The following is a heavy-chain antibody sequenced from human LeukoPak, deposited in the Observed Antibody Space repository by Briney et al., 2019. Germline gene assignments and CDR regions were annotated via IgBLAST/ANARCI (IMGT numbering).Heavy chain of an antibody. Sequence: NPSQTLSLTCTVSGGSISSGDYYWSWIRQHPGKGLEWIGYIYYSGSTYYNPSLKSRVTISVDTSKNQFSLKLSSVTAADTAVYYCARAGPGLKKSGYYFDYWGQGTLVTVSS. CDR1: GGSISSGDYY. V-gene: IGHV4-31*03. J-gene: IGHJ4*02. CDR2: IYYSGST. CDR3: ARAGPGLKKSGYYFDY. D-gene: IGHD3-22*01.